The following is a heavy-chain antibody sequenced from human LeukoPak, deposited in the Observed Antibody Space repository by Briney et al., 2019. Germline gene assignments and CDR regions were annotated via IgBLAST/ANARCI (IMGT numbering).Heavy chain of an antibody. CDR2: VTGSGANS. Sequence: GGSLRLSCAPSGFTFSSFAMTWVRQAPGKGLEWVSSVTGSGANSYYAASVRGRFTIARDNFKKTLNLQMTSLRVEDTAVYYCAKDLSHSGGVTTLFNWGQGTLVTVSS. D-gene: IGHD2-21*02. CDR3: AKDLSHSGGVTTLFN. V-gene: IGHV3-23*01. J-gene: IGHJ4*02. CDR1: GFTFSSFA.